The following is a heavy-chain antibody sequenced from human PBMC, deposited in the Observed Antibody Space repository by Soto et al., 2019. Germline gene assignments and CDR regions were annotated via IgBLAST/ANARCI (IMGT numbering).Heavy chain of an antibody. D-gene: IGHD1-26*01. Sequence: GGSLILSCAASGFTFSSYSMNWVRQAPGKGLEWVSSISSSSGHIYYADSLKGRFTISRDNAKNSLYLQMNSLRAEDTAVYYCTRHWLATREFDYWGQGTQVTVSS. V-gene: IGHV3-21*01. J-gene: IGHJ4*02. CDR3: TRHWLATREFDY. CDR2: ISSSSGHI. CDR1: GFTFSSYS.